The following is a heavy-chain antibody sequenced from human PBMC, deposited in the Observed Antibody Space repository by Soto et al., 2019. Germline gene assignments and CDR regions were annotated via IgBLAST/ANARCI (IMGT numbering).Heavy chain of an antibody. V-gene: IGHV1-69*13. J-gene: IGHJ5*02. CDR1: GGTFSSYA. Sequence: GASVKVSCKASGGTFSSYAMSWVRQAPGQGLEWMGGIVPIFGTANYAQKFQGRVTITADEPTSTAYMELSSLRSEDTAVYYCARDKGTSGSYYTWFDPWGQGTLVTVSS. D-gene: IGHD3-10*01. CDR3: ARDKGTSGSYYTWFDP. CDR2: IVPIFGTA.